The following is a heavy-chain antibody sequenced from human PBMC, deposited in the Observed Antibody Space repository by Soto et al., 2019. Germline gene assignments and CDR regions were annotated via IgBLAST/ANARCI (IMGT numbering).Heavy chain of an antibody. D-gene: IGHD3-22*01. CDR2: INPNSGGT. CDR3: AKRLKSRAYYYPMGV. J-gene: IGHJ6*02. V-gene: IGHV1-2*02. CDR1: GYTFTGYY. Sequence: ASLKVSCKASGYTFTGYYMHWVRQEPGQGREWMGWINPNSGGTNYAQKFQGRVTMTRNTLYLQMSSLRADDMAVYYCAKRLKSRAYYYPMGVWGQGTTVTVSS.